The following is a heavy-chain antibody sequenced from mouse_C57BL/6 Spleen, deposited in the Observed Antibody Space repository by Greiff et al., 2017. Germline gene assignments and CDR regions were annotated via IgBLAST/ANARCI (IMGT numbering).Heavy chain of an antibody. D-gene: IGHD3-1*01. J-gene: IGHJ2*01. V-gene: IGHV5-9-1*02. CDR3: TREGLLDYFDY. Sequence: EVHLVESGEGLVKPGGSLKLSCAASGFTFSSYAMSWVRQTPEKRLEWVAYISSGGDYIYYADTVKGRFTISRDNARNTLYLQMSSLKSEDTAMYYCTREGLLDYFDYWGQGTTLTVAS. CDR2: ISSGGDYI. CDR1: GFTFSSYA.